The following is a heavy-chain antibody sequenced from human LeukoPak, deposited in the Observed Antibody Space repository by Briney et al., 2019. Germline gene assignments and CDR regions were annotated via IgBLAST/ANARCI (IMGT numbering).Heavy chain of an antibody. D-gene: IGHD1-20*01. J-gene: IGHJ6*03. CDR3: ARDARVTGTPFDYYYYYMDV. V-gene: IGHV1-69*05. CDR1: GGTFSIYA. CDR2: IIPIFGAA. Sequence: ASVKVSCKASGGTFSIYAISWVRQAPGQGLEWMGGIIPIFGAANYAQKFQGRVTITTDESTTTSYMELSSLRSEDTAVYYCARDARVTGTPFDYYYYYMDVWGKGTTVTVSS.